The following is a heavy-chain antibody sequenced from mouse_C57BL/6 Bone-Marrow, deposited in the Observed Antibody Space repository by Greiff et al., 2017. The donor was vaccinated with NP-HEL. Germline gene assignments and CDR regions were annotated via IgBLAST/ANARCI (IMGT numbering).Heavy chain of an antibody. V-gene: IGHV1-64*01. CDR1: GYTFTSYW. CDR3: ASFTTVVALYYYAMDY. J-gene: IGHJ4*01. Sequence: QVQLQQSGAELVKPGASVKLSCKASGYTFTSYWMHWVKQRPGQGLEWIGMIHPNSGSTNYNEKFKSKATLTVDKSSRTAYMQLSSLTSEDSAVYYCASFTTVVALYYYAMDYWGQGTSVTVSS. D-gene: IGHD1-1*01. CDR2: IHPNSGST.